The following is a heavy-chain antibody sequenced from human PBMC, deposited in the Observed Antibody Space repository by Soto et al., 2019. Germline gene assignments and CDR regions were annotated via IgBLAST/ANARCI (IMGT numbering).Heavy chain of an antibody. Sequence: QVQLVQSGAEVKKPGASVKVSCKASGYTFTGYYMHWVRQAPGQGLEWMGWINPNSGGPNYAQKFQGWGTMTRDTSISTAYRELSRRRSDDTAVYYCARGDCSGGSCYLPRYNWFDPWGQGNLVTVSS. V-gene: IGHV1-2*04. J-gene: IGHJ5*02. D-gene: IGHD2-15*01. CDR3: ARGDCSGGSCYLPRYNWFDP. CDR2: INPNSGGP. CDR1: GYTFTGYY.